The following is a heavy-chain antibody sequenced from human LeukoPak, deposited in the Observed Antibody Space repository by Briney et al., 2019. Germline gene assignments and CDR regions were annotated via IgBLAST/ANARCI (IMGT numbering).Heavy chain of an antibody. J-gene: IGHJ4*02. V-gene: IGHV3-53*01. D-gene: IGHD6-19*01. CDR3: VREDRYSSGWYSGY. CDR1: GLAVSDNF. Sequence: GGSLRLSCAASGLAVSDNFMSWVRQAPGKGLEWVSVIYSGGNTYYAASVKGRFTISRDNSKNTVYLQMNSLRAEDTAVYYCVREDRYSSGWYSGYWGQGTLVTVSS. CDR2: IYSGGNT.